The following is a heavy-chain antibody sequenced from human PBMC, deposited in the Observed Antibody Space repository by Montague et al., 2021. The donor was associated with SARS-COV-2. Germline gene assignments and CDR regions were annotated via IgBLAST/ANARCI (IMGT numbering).Heavy chain of an antibody. CDR2: INHSGGT. D-gene: IGHD1-14*01. J-gene: IGHJ5*02. Sequence: SETLSLTCAVYGGSFSNYYWSWIRQPPGEGLQWIGEINHSGGTNYNPSLKSRVTISVDTSKNQLSLKLSSVTAADTAVYYCTRGRVISKVFVPHQRWFDPWGQGTLVAVSS. CDR3: TRGRVISKVFVPHQRWFDP. V-gene: IGHV4-34*01. CDR1: GGSFSNYY.